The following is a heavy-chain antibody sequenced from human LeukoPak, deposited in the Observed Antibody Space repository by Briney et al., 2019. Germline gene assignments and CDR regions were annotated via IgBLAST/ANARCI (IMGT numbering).Heavy chain of an antibody. V-gene: IGHV4-38-2*02. CDR3: AREVAAAGYYYYYYMDV. J-gene: IGHJ6*03. D-gene: IGHD6-13*01. Sequence: PSETLSLTCAVSGYSISSGDYWGWIRQPPGKGLEWIGSIFNSGSTYYNPSLKSRVTISADTSKRHFSLKLSSVTAADTAVYYCAREVAAAGYYYYYYMDVWGKGTTVTVSS. CDR2: IFNSGST. CDR1: GYSISSGDY.